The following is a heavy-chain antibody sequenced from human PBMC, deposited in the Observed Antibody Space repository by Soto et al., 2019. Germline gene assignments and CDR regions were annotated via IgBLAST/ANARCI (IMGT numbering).Heavy chain of an antibody. CDR1: GGTFSSYA. V-gene: IGHV1-69*13. D-gene: IGHD5-18*01. CDR3: ARAYSTASWFDP. CDR2: IIPIFGTA. J-gene: IGHJ5*02. Sequence: ASVKVSCKASGGTFSSYAISWVRQAPGQGLGWMGGIIPIFGTANYAQKFQGRVTITADESTSTAYMELSSLRSEDTAVYYCARAYSTASWFDPWGQGTLVTVSS.